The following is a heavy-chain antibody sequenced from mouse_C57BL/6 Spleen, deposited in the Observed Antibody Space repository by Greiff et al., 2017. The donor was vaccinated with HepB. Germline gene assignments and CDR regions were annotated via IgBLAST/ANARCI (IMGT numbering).Heavy chain of an antibody. V-gene: IGHV1-50*01. D-gene: IGHD3-1*01. CDR2: IDPSDSYT. CDR3: ARGGSFDY. CDR1: GYTFTSYW. Sequence: VQLQQSGAELVKPGASVKLSCKASGYTFTSYWMQWVKQRPGQGLEWIGEIDPSDSYTNYNQKFKGKATLTVDTSSSTAYMQLSSLTSEDSAVYYCARGGSFDYWGQGTTLTVSS. J-gene: IGHJ2*01.